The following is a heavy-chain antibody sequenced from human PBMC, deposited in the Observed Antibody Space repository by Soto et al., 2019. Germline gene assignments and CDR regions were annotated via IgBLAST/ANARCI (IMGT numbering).Heavy chain of an antibody. CDR2: INYSGNS. CDR1: GGSIISSNFY. CDR3: ARVKFRNIVVVIARSGPFDY. D-gene: IGHD2-21*01. J-gene: IGHJ4*02. V-gene: IGHV4-39*01. Sequence: SETLSLTCSVSGGSIISSNFYWSWIRQPPGKGLEWIGSINYSGNSNYNPSLKSRVTISVDTSKNQFSLKLSSVTAADTAVYYCARVKFRNIVVVIARSGPFDYWGQGTLVTAPQ.